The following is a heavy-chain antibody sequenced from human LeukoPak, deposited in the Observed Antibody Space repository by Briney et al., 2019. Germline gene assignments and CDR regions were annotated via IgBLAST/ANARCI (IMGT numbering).Heavy chain of an antibody. V-gene: IGHV3-21*01. CDR2: ISTSSSYI. CDR1: GFTFSSYS. J-gene: IGHJ4*02. D-gene: IGHD2/OR15-2a*01. CDR3: AREVSAVRDY. Sequence: GGSLRLSCAVSGFTFSSYSMNWVRQAPGKGLEWVSFISTSSSYIYYADSVKGRFTISRDNAKNSLYLQMNTLRAEDTAVYYCAREVSAVRDYWGQGTLVTVSS.